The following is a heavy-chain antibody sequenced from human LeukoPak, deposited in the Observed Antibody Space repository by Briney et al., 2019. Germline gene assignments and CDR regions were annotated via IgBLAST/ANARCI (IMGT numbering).Heavy chain of an antibody. V-gene: IGHV3-30*02. CDR1: GFTFSSYG. D-gene: IGHD1-26*01. CDR3: AKETVRWELLGLDY. Sequence: GESLRLSCAASGFTFSSYGMHWVRQAPGKGLEWVAFIRYDGSNKYYADSVKGRFTISRDNSKNTLYLQMNSLRAEDTAVYYCAKETVRWELLGLDYWGQGTLVTVSS. J-gene: IGHJ4*02. CDR2: IRYDGSNK.